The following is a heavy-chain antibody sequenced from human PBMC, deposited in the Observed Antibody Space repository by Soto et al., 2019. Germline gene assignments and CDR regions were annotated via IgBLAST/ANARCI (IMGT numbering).Heavy chain of an antibody. J-gene: IGHJ6*02. CDR1: GGSFSGYY. CDR2: INHSGST. CDR3: ARGGRYSSSWTPRAYYYGMDV. Sequence: SETLSLTCAVYGGSFSGYYWSWIRQPPGKGLEWIGEINHSGSTNYNPSLKSRVTISVDTSKNQFSPKLSSVTAADTAVYYCARGGRYSSSWTPRAYYYGMDVWGQGTTVTVSS. V-gene: IGHV4-34*01. D-gene: IGHD6-13*01.